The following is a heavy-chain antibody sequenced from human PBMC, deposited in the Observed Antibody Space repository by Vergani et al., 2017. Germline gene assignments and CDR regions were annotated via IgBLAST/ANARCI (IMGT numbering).Heavy chain of an antibody. J-gene: IGHJ4*02. CDR3: AKDRCVITMVRGAHDY. CDR1: GFTFNTYG. Sequence: EVQLVESGGGLVRPGGSLRLSCAASGFTFNTYGMNWVRQPPGKGLEWISYISSSSSIVYYADSVKGRFTISRDDARNSLYLQMNSLRAEDTAVYYCAKDRCVITMVRGAHDYWGQGTLVTVSS. D-gene: IGHD3-10*01. CDR2: ISSSSSIV. V-gene: IGHV3-48*04.